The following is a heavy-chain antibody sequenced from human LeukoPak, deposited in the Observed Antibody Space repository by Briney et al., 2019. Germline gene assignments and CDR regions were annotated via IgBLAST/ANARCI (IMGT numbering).Heavy chain of an antibody. D-gene: IGHD3-22*01. CDR2: IYYGGST. J-gene: IGHJ1*01. CDR1: GGSISSSSYY. V-gene: IGHV4-39*01. Sequence: SETLSLTCTVSGGSISSSSYYWGWVRQPPGKGLDWLGTIYYGGSTYYNPSLKSRVTISVDTSKSQFSLKLSSVTAADTAIYYCARHIWDYYDSSGYPIYFQNWGQGTLVTVSS. CDR3: ARHIWDYYDSSGYPIYFQN.